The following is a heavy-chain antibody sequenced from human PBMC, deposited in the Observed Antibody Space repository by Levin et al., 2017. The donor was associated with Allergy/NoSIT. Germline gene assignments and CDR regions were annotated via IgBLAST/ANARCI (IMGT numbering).Heavy chain of an antibody. D-gene: IGHD4-17*01. CDR2: ISSSSTYI. J-gene: IGHJ4*02. Sequence: PSETLSLTCAASGFTFSSYNMNWVRQAPGKGLEWVSSISSSSTYIYYADSVKGRFTISRDNAKNSLYLQMNSLRAEDTAVYYCARVETTVTYDYWGQGTLVTVSS. CDR1: GFTFSSYN. V-gene: IGHV3-21*01. CDR3: ARVETTVTYDY.